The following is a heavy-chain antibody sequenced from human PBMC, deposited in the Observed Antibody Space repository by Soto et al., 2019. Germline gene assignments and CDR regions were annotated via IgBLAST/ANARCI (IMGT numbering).Heavy chain of an antibody. CDR3: ARDSRIQLWFQLSYYFDY. D-gene: IGHD5-18*01. CDR1: GFTFSSYG. Sequence: GGSLRLSCAASGFTFSSYGMHWVRQAPGKGLEWVAVIWYDGSNKYYADSVKGRFTISRDNSKNTLYLQMNSLRAEDTAVYYCARDSRIQLWFQLSYYFDYWGQGTLVTVSS. CDR2: IWYDGSNK. V-gene: IGHV3-33*01. J-gene: IGHJ4*02.